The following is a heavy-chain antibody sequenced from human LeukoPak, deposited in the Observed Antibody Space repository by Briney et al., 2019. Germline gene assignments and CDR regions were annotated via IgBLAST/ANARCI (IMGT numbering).Heavy chain of an antibody. V-gene: IGHV1-18*01. CDR1: GYTFTIYG. Sequence: GASVKVSCKASGYTFTIYGISWVRQAPGQGLEWMGWISAYNGNTNYAQKLQGRVTMTTDTSTSTAYMELRSLRSDDTAVYYCARDVRRNSGYDLGYWGQGTLVTVSS. J-gene: IGHJ4*02. D-gene: IGHD5-12*01. CDR3: ARDVRRNSGYDLGY. CDR2: ISAYNGNT.